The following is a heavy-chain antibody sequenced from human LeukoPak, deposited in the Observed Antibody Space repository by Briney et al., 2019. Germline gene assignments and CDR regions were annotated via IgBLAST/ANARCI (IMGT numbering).Heavy chain of an antibody. V-gene: IGHV1-2*02. CDR1: GYPFIGNY. CDR2: INPNSGGT. Sequence: ASVKVSCKASGYPFIGNYIHWVRQAPGQGLEWMGWINPNSGGTQYSQKFQGRVTMTRDTSISTAYMELSRLRSDDTAVYYCARDGYCSSTSCSGPWRAFDIWGQGTMVTVSS. J-gene: IGHJ3*02. D-gene: IGHD2-2*03. CDR3: ARDGYCSSTSCSGPWRAFDI.